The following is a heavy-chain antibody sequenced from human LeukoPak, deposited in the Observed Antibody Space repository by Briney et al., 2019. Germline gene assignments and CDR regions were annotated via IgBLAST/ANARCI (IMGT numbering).Heavy chain of an antibody. CDR3: AYSSGWYRLDY. V-gene: IGHV4-34*01. D-gene: IGHD6-19*01. J-gene: IGHJ4*02. Sequence: SETLSLTCAVYGGSFSGYYWSWIRQPPGKGLAWIGEINHSGSTNYNPSLKSRVTISVDTSKNQFSLKLSSVTAADTAVYYCAYSSGWYRLDYWGQGTLVTVSS. CDR1: GGSFSGYY. CDR2: INHSGST.